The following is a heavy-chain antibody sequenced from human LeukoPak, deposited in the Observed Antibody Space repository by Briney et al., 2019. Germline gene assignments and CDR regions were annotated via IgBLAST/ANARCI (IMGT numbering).Heavy chain of an antibody. CDR2: IIPIFGTA. Sequence: SVKVSCKASGGTFSSYAISWVRQAPGQGLEWMGGIIPIFGTANYAQKFQGRVTITADESTSTAYMELSSLRSEDTAVYYCARDRVKYCSSTSCYMYNWFDPWGQGTLSPSPQ. D-gene: IGHD2-2*02. CDR1: GGTFSSYA. J-gene: IGHJ5*02. V-gene: IGHV1-69*13. CDR3: ARDRVKYCSSTSCYMYNWFDP.